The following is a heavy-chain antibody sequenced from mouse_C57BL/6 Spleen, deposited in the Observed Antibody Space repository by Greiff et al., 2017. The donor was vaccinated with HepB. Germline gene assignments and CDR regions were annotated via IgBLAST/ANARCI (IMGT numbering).Heavy chain of an antibody. V-gene: IGHV1-52*01. CDR1: GYTFTSYL. CDR3: ARAGTGTSWFAY. J-gene: IGHJ3*01. D-gene: IGHD4-1*01. Sequence: QVQLQQPGAELVRPGSSVKLSCKASGYTFTSYLMHFVKQRPIHCLEWIDNIDPSDSETHYNQKFKDKATLTVDKSSSTAYMQLSSLTSEDSAVYYCARAGTGTSWFAYWGQGTLVTVSA. CDR2: IDPSDSET.